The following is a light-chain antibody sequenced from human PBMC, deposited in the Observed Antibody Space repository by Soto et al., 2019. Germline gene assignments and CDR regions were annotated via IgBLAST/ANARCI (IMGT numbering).Light chain of an antibody. CDR1: QIISSTY. Sequence: DIVLTQSPGTLSLSPGERATLSCRASQIISSTYLGWYQQKHGQAPRLLIYGASSRATVIPDRFSGSGAGTDFTLTISRLEPEDFAVYYCQHYGTSLYTFGQGTKLEIK. J-gene: IGKJ2*01. V-gene: IGKV3-20*01. CDR3: QHYGTSLYT. CDR2: GAS.